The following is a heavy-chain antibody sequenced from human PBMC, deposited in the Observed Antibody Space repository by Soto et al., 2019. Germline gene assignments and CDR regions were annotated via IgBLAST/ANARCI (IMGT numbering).Heavy chain of an antibody. Sequence: ASETLSLTCSVSGASISSYYYTWIRQTPGKGLEWIGYIYYSGSTNYNPSLKSRVTISVDTSKNQFSLKLSSVTAADTAVYYCARVGAGGVAAAYYYFDYWGQGTLVTVSS. V-gene: IGHV4-59*01. D-gene: IGHD6-13*01. CDR2: IYYSGST. CDR1: GASISSYY. J-gene: IGHJ4*02. CDR3: ARVGAGGVAAAYYYFDY.